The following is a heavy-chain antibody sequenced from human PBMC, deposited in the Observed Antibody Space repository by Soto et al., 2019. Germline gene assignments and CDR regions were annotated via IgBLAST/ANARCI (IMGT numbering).Heavy chain of an antibody. V-gene: IGHV4-34*01. Sequence: SETLSLTCAVYGGSFSGYFWNWVRQPPGKGLEWIGEINHSASTKYNPSLKSRVTLSVDTSKNQFSLRVCSVTAADTAVYYCASDLSGYSSGTDVWGQRTTV. CDR2: INHSAST. J-gene: IGHJ6*02. CDR3: ASDLSGYSSGTDV. CDR1: GGSFSGYF.